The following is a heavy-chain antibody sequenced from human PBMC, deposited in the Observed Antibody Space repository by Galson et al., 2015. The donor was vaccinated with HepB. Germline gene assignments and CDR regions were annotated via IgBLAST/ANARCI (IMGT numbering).Heavy chain of an antibody. Sequence: PALVKPTQTLTLTCTFSGFSLSTSGMCVSWIRQPPGKALEWLARIDWDDDKYYSTSLKTRLTISKDTSKNQVVLTMTNMDPVDTATYYCARRHCGGDVGLDDAFDIWGQGTMVTVSS. J-gene: IGHJ3*02. CDR1: GFSLSTSGMC. V-gene: IGHV2-70*11. CDR3: ARRHCGGDVGLDDAFDI. D-gene: IGHD2-21*02. CDR2: IDWDDDK.